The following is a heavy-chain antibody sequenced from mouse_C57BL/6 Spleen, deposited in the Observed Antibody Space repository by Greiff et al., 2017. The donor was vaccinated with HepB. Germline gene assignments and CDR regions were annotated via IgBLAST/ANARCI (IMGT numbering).Heavy chain of an antibody. D-gene: IGHD2-3*01. J-gene: IGHJ4*01. CDR3: ARVRDGPYAMDY. Sequence: EVKLQESGPGLVKPSQSLSLTCSVTGYSITSGYYWNWIRQFPGNKLEWMGYISYDGSNNYNPSLKNRISITRDTSKNQFFLKLNSVTTEDTATYYCARVRDGPYAMDYWGQGTSVTVSS. CDR1: GYSITSGYY. CDR2: ISYDGSN. V-gene: IGHV3-6*01.